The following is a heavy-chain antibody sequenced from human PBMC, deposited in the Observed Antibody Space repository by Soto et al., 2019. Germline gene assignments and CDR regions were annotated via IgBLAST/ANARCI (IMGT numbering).Heavy chain of an antibody. V-gene: IGHV3-9*01. D-gene: IGHD6-13*01. CDR1: GFTFDDYA. Sequence: EVQLVESGGGLVQPGRSLRLSCAASGFTFDDYAMHWVRQAPGKGLEWVSGISWNSGSIGYADSVKGRFTISRDNAKNSLYLQMNSLRAEDTALYYCAKEGGSSWLYNWFDPWGQGTLVTVSS. CDR3: AKEGGSSWLYNWFDP. J-gene: IGHJ5*02. CDR2: ISWNSGSI.